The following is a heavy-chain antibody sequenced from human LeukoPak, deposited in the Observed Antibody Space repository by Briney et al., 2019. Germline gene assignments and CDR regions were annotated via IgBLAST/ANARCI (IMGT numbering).Heavy chain of an antibody. D-gene: IGHD6-6*01. CDR3: AKPIYGYSSSFVFDP. J-gene: IGHJ5*02. CDR2: ISGSGGST. CDR1: GFTFSSYA. V-gene: IGHV3-23*01. Sequence: PGGSLRLSCAASGFTFSSYAMSWVRQAPGKGLEWVSAISGSGGSTYYADSVKGRFTISRDNSKNTLYLQMNSLRAEDTAVYYCAKPIYGYSSSFVFDPWGQGTLVTVSS.